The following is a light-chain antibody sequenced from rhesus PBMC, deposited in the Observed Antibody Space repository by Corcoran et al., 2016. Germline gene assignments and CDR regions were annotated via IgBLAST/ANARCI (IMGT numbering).Light chain of an antibody. CDR1: QGISNY. CDR2: NAS. CDR3: QQHNSYPPYS. V-gene: IGKV1S14*01. Sequence: DIQMTQSPSSLSASVGDTVTITCRASQGISNYLAWYQQKPGKAPKPLVYNASNLESGVPSRFSGSGSGTEFNLTISSLQPEDFATYYCQQHNSYPPYSFGQGTKVEIK. J-gene: IGKJ2*01.